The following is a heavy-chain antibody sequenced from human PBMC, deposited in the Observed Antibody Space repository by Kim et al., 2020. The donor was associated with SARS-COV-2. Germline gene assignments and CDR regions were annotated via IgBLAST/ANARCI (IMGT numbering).Heavy chain of an antibody. D-gene: IGHD3-10*01. CDR2: IYHSGSA. V-gene: IGHV4-4*02. CDR3: ARDDFYGSGSYSVGH. J-gene: IGHJ4*02. Sequence: SETLSLTCAVSGGSISSNNWWIWVRQPPGKGLEWIGEIYHSGSANYCPSLKSRVTFSVDKSKNQFSLKLTSVTAADTAVYYCARDDFYGSGSYSVGHWGQGTLVTVSS. CDR1: GGSISSNNW.